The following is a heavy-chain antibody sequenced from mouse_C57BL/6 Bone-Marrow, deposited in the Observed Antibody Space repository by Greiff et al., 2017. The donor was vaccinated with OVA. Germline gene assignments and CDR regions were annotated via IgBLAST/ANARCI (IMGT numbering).Heavy chain of an antibody. D-gene: IGHD2-1*01. Sequence: LKESGAELARPGASVKLSCKDSYFAFMASAMHWVKQRPGHGLEWIGSFTMYSDATEYSENFKGKATLTANTSSSTAYMELSSLTSEDSAVYYCARSGNPYYAMDYWGQGTSVTVSS. J-gene: IGHJ4*01. V-gene: IGHV1-49*01. CDR2: FTMYSDAT. CDR3: ARSGNPYYAMDY. CDR1: YFAFMASA.